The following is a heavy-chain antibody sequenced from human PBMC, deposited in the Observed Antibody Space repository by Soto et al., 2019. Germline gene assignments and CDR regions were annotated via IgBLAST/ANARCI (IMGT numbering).Heavy chain of an antibody. V-gene: IGHV1-46*01. J-gene: IGHJ6*02. CDR2: INPSGGST. CDR3: ARDPVTWIQIWPTPGGMDV. CDR1: GYTFTSYY. D-gene: IGHD5-18*01. Sequence: ASVKVSCKASGYTFTSYYMHWVRQAPGQGLEWMGIINPSGGSTSYAQKFQGRVTMTRDTSTSTVYMELSSLRSEDTAVYYCARDPVTWIQIWPTPGGMDVWGQGTTVTVSS.